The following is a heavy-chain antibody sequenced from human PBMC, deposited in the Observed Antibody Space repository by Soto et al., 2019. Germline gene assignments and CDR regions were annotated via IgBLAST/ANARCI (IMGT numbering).Heavy chain of an antibody. V-gene: IGHV4-30-4*01. D-gene: IGHD3-10*01. J-gene: IGHJ6*02. CDR2: IYYSGST. CDR1: GGSIGSGDYY. Sequence: PSETLSLTCTVSGGSIGSGDYYWSWIRQPPGKGLEWIGYIYYSGSTYYNPSLKSRVTISVDTSKNQFSLKLSSVTAADAAVYYCASHMVRGVISYYYGMDVWGQGTTVTVSS. CDR3: ASHMVRGVISYYYGMDV.